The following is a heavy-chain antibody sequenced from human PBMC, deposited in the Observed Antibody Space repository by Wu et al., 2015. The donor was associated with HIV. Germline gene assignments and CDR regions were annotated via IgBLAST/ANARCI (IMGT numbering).Heavy chain of an antibody. CDR3: ARGLLVRGARWFVRFDP. Sequence: QVQLVQSGAEVKKPGASVKVSCKASGYTFTGYYMHWVRQAPGQGLEWMGWINPNSGGTNYAQKFQGRVTMTRDTSISTAYMELSRLRSDDTAVYYCARGLLVRGARWFVRFDPVGPREPWSTVSS. D-gene: IGHD3-10*01. J-gene: IGHJ5*02. V-gene: IGHV1-2*02. CDR1: GYTFTGYY. CDR2: INPNSGGT.